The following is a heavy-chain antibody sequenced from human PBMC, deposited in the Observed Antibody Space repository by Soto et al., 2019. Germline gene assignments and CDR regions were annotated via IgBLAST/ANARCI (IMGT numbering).Heavy chain of an antibody. CDR1: GGTFSSYA. CDR2: IIPIFGTA. J-gene: IGHJ5*02. D-gene: IGHD3-10*01. Sequence: QVQLVQSGAEVKKPGSSVKVSCKACGGTFSSYAISWVRQAPGQGLEWMGGIIPIFGTANYAQKVQGIVTITADKSTTTAYMELSSLRSKDTDMYYCATGGDGRSYNQFDPWGQGTLVTVSS. V-gene: IGHV1-69*06. CDR3: ATGGDGRSYNQFDP.